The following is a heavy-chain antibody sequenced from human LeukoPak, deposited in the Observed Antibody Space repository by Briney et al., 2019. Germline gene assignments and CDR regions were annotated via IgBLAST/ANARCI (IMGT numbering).Heavy chain of an antibody. D-gene: IGHD6-19*01. CDR3: ARAVPIGSGWDAFDV. CDR2: IYSGGGT. V-gene: IGHV3-53*01. Sequence: GGSLRLSCSASGFTVSSNYMSWLRQAPGQGLEWVSVIYSGGGTYYAGSVKGRFTISRDNSKNTLYLQMNSLRADDTAVYFCARAVPIGSGWDAFDVWGRGTKVTVSS. J-gene: IGHJ3*01. CDR1: GFTVSSNY.